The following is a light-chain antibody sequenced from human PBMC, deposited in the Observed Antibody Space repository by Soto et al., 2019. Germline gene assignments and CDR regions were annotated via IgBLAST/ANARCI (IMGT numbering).Light chain of an antibody. CDR1: QSISSW. CDR3: QQYNSYPWT. V-gene: IGKV1-5*03. J-gene: IGKJ1*01. CDR2: KAA. Sequence: DIQMTQSPSTLSASVGDIVTITCRASQSISSWLAWYQQKPGKAPKLLIYKAASLESGVPSRFSGGGSGTEFTLTCSSLQPDDFANYYCQQYNSYPWTFGQGTKVEIK.